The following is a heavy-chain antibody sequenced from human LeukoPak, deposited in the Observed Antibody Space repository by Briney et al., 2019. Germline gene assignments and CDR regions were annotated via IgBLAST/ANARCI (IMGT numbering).Heavy chain of an antibody. V-gene: IGHV3-53*01. CDR1: GFTVSSNY. J-gene: IGHJ4*02. CDR2: FYSGGST. D-gene: IGHD5-24*01. Sequence: PGGSLRLSCAASGFTVSSNYMGWVRQAPGKGLEWVSLFYSGGSTYYADSVKGRFTISRDNSKNTLYLQMNSLRAEDTAVYYCARDPTATIRFGYWGQGTLVTVSS. CDR3: ARDPTATIRFGY.